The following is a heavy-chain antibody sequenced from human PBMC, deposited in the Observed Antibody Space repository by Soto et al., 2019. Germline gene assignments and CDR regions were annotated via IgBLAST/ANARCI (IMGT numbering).Heavy chain of an antibody. CDR1: GGDISTYY. J-gene: IGHJ5*02. Sequence: QVQLQESGPGLVKPSETLSLTCTVSGGDISTYYWPWIRQPAGQGLEWIGRINSSGSTKYNPSLKSRVTMSLDTSKNLCSLRLSSVTAADTAVYYCARGRRFSDWFDPWGQGTLVTVSS. V-gene: IGHV4-4*07. CDR2: INSSGST. D-gene: IGHD3-3*01. CDR3: ARGRRFSDWFDP.